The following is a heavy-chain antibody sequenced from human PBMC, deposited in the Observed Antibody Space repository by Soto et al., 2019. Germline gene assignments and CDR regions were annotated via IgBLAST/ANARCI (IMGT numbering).Heavy chain of an antibody. J-gene: IGHJ4*02. CDR1: GFTFSSYG. Sequence: GGSLRLSCAASGFTFSSYGMHWVRQAPGKGLEWVAVISYDGSNKYYADSVKGRFTISRDNSKNTLYLQMNSLRAEDTAVYYCAKKGYSGYDFSEPGPVDYWGQGTLVTVSS. CDR3: AKKGYSGYDFSEPGPVDY. CDR2: ISYDGSNK. V-gene: IGHV3-30*18. D-gene: IGHD5-12*01.